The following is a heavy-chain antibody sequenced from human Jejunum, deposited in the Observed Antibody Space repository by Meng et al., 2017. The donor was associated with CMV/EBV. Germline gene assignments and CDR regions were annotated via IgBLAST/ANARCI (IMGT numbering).Heavy chain of an antibody. J-gene: IGHJ5*02. CDR1: DYTFSPHS. Sequence: VRVVGFGVWGKKPGASGKVSCKRSDYTFSPHSISWVRQAPGKGLEWMGWISPYNGNTKYAQNLQGRVTLTTDISTSTAYMELRSLRSDDTAVYYCARKLRGGGWFDPWGQGTLVTVSS. D-gene: IGHD3-16*01. CDR3: ARKLRGGGWFDP. V-gene: IGHV1-18*01. CDR2: ISPYNGNT.